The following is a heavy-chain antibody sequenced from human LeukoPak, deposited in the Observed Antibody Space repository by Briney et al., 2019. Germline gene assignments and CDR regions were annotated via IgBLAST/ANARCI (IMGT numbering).Heavy chain of an antibody. D-gene: IGHD5-12*01. Sequence: PGGSLRLSCAASGFSFTHAWMSWVRQAPGKGLEWVSAISGSGGSTYYADSVKGRFTISRDNSKNTLYLQMNSLGAEDTAVYYCAKVTVATISTYYYYYMDVWGKGTTVTVSS. V-gene: IGHV3-23*01. CDR1: GFSFTHAW. J-gene: IGHJ6*03. CDR2: ISGSGGST. CDR3: AKVTVATISTYYYYYMDV.